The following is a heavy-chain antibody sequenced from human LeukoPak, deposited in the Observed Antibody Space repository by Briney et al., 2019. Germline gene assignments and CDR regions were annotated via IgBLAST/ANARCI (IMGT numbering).Heavy chain of an antibody. CDR3: AEGPLWFGELLYHFDY. D-gene: IGHD3-10*01. J-gene: IGHJ4*02. Sequence: AASVKVSCKASGYTFTGYYMHWVRQAPGQGLEWMGWINPNSGGTNYAQKFQGRVTMTRDTSISTAYMELSRLRSDDTAVYYCAEGPLWFGELLYHFDYWGQGTLVTVSS. CDR1: GYTFTGYY. V-gene: IGHV1-2*02. CDR2: INPNSGGT.